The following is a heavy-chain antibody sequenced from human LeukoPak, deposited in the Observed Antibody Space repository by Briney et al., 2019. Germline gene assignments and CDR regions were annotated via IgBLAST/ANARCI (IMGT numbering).Heavy chain of an antibody. Sequence: SVKVSCKASGGSFSSYVISWVRQAPGQGLEWMGGIIPMFGTANYAQKFQGRVTVTADESTSTAYMELSSLRSEDTAVYYCAREPLDSGGNAFDYWGQGTLVTVSS. CDR2: IIPMFGTA. J-gene: IGHJ4*02. CDR3: AREPLDSGGNAFDY. D-gene: IGHD4-23*01. V-gene: IGHV1-69*01. CDR1: GGSFSSYV.